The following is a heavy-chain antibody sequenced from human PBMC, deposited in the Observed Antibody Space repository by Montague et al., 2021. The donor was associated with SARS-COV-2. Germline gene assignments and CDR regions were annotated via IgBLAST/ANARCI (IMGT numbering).Heavy chain of an antibody. CDR2: INTSGSN. D-gene: IGHD5-12*01. CDR3: TRRLHGFERHYFHY. Sequence: SETLSLTCAVYGASFSGYYWTWIRQPPGKGLEWIGKINTSGSNSYNPSLRSRVTISVDTSKKQFSLKLTSVTAADTAVYYCTRRLHGFERHYFHYWGQGTLRTVSS. J-gene: IGHJ4*02. V-gene: IGHV4-34*01. CDR1: GASFSGYY.